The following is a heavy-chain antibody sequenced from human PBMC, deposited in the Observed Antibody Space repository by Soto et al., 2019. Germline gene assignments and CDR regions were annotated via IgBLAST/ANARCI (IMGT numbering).Heavy chain of an antibody. V-gene: IGHV3-23*01. Sequence: GGSLRLSCTASGFTFGTSAMNWVRQAPGKGLEWVSGISGSGGTTYYADSVKGRFTISRDSSKNTVFLQMNSLRAEDTAIYYCARDLGYCRNTGCPDFYAIDVWGQGTTVTVSS. D-gene: IGHD2-2*01. CDR2: ISGSGGTT. CDR3: ARDLGYCRNTGCPDFYAIDV. J-gene: IGHJ6*02. CDR1: GFTFGTSA.